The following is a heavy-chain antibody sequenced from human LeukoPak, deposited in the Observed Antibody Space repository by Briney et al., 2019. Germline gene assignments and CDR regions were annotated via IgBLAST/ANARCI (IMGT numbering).Heavy chain of an antibody. Sequence: ASVKVSCKASGYTFTNYDINWVRQATGQGLEWMGWMNPNSGNTGYAQKFQGRVTITGNTSITTVYLELSSLRSEDTAVYYCARAVVVITPRTTKIKRYYFDYWGQGTLVTVSS. J-gene: IGHJ4*02. CDR1: GYTFTNYD. V-gene: IGHV1-8*03. CDR2: MNPNSGNT. D-gene: IGHD3-22*01. CDR3: ARAVVVITPRTTKIKRYYFDY.